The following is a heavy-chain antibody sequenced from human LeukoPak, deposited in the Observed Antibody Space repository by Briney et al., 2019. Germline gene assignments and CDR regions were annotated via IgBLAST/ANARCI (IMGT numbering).Heavy chain of an antibody. J-gene: IGHJ4*02. CDR1: GLTFSTYG. D-gene: IGHD3-9*01. Sequence: GGSLRLSCVTCGLTFSTYGINWVRQAPGKGLQWVSYISSSYTTMYADSVRGRFTISRDNAKNSLFLQMNSLSVDDTAVYYCARETGYIDYWGQGTLVTVSS. CDR3: ARETGYIDY. CDR2: ISSSYTTM. V-gene: IGHV3-48*01.